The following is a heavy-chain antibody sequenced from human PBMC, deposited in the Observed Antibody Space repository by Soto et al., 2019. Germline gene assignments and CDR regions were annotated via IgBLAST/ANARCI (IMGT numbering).Heavy chain of an antibody. CDR2: TYYRSTWYN. CDR3: ARELGTSWSPYYDYYSMDV. V-gene: IGHV6-1*01. CDR1: GGSVSTNSAA. D-gene: IGHD6-13*01. J-gene: IGHJ6*03. Sequence: QVQLQQSGPGLVKPSQTLSLTCAISGGSVSTNSAAWNWIRQSPSRGLEWLGRTYYRSTWYNDYAVSLKGRITINPDTSKNQFSLKLNSVTPEDTAVYYCARELGTSWSPYYDYYSMDVWGQGTTVTVSS.